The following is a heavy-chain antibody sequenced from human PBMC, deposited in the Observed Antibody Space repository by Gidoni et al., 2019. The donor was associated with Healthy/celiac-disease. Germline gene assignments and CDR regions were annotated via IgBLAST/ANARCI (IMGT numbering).Heavy chain of an antibody. CDR2: INPSGGST. CDR1: GYTFTSYY. J-gene: IGHJ4*02. CDR3: AREDGGATAFDY. Sequence: QVQLVQSGAEGKKPGASVKVSGKASGYTFTSYYMHWVRQAPGQGLEWLGVINPSGGSTSYAQKLHGRVTMTRDTSTSTVYMELSSLRSADTAVYYCAREDGGATAFDYWGQGTLVTVSS. V-gene: IGHV1-46*04. D-gene: IGHD1-26*01.